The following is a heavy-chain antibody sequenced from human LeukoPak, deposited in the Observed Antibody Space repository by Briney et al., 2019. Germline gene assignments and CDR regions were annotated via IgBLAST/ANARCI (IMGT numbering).Heavy chain of an antibody. Sequence: AAVKVSCKASGYTFTSYGISWVRQAPGQGLEWMGWICAYNGNTNYAQKLQGRVTMTTDTSTRTAYMELRSLRYDDTAVYYCASDWASEGLWFGELLSKSYYYYGMDVWGKGTTVTVSS. V-gene: IGHV1-18*04. D-gene: IGHD3-10*01. CDR1: GYTFTSYG. CDR2: ICAYNGNT. CDR3: ASDWASEGLWFGELLSKSYYYYGMDV. J-gene: IGHJ6*04.